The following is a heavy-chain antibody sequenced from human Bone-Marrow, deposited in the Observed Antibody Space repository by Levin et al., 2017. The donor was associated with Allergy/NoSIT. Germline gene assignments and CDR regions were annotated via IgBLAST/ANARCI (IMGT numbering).Heavy chain of an antibody. D-gene: IGHD5-24*01. V-gene: IGHV4-59*01. CDR3: ARGVEMATSITYYFNYALDL. CDR1: GAPINSSF. Sequence: SETLSLTCTVSGAPINSSFLSWIRQSPGKGLEWIGNFFYSGTTIYNPSLGSRVTISVGTFQNQFSLKLKSVTAADTAVYFCARGVEMATSITYYFNYALDLWGQGTTVTVSS. CDR2: FFYSGTT. J-gene: IGHJ6*02.